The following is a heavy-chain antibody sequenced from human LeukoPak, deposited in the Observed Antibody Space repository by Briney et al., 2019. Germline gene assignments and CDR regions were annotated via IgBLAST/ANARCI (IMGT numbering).Heavy chain of an antibody. D-gene: IGHD2-2*01. CDR1: GGSISSSSYY. J-gene: IGHJ4*02. Sequence: SEALSLTCTVSGGSISSSSYYWGWIRQPPGKGLEWIGSIYYSGSTYYNPSLKSRVTISVDTSKNQFSLKLSSVTAADTAVYFCARDRRQAPAAIDYWGQGALVTVSS. CDR3: ARDRRQAPAAIDY. V-gene: IGHV4-39*02. CDR2: IYYSGST.